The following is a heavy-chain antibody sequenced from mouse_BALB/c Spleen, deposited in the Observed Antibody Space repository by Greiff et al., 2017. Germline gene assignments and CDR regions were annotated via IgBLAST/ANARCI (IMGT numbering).Heavy chain of an antibody. CDR2: INPSNGGT. J-gene: IGHJ4*01. V-gene: IGHV1S81*02. CDR3: TRSWGNYYAMDY. Sequence: VQLQQSGAELVKPGASVKLSCKASGYTFTSYYMYWVKQRPGQGLEWIGGINPSNGGTNFNEKFKSKATLTVDKSSSTAYMQLSSLTSEDSAVYYCTRSWGNYYAMDYWGQGTSVTVSS. CDR1: GYTFTSYY. D-gene: IGHD2-1*01.